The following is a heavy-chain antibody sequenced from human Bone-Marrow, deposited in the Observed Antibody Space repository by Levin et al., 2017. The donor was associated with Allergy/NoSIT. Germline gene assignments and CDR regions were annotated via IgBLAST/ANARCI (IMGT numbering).Heavy chain of an antibody. V-gene: IGHV3-30*18. CDR1: GFTFSSYG. CDR2: ISYDGSNK. J-gene: IGHJ4*02. CDR3: AKEGRWELPLFSL. Sequence: PGGSLRLSCAASGFTFSSYGMHWVRQAPGKGLEWVAVISYDGSNKYYADSVKGRFTISRDNSKNTLYLQMNSLRAEDTAVYYCAKEGRWELPLFSLWGQGTLVTVSS. D-gene: IGHD1-26*01.